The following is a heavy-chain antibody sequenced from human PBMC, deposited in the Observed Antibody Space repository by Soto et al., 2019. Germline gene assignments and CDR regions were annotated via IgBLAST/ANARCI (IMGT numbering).Heavy chain of an antibody. D-gene: IGHD4-17*01. J-gene: IGHJ4*02. CDR2: INPSGGST. V-gene: IGHV1-46*01. CDR3: ARIYGNFDY. CDR1: GYTFTSYY. Sequence: QVQLVQSGAEVKKPGASVKVSCKASGYTFTSYYMHWVRQAPGQGLEWMGIINPSGGSTSYAQRFQGRVTMTRDTATSTGYMELSSLRSEDTAVYYGARIYGNFDYWGQGTLVTVSS.